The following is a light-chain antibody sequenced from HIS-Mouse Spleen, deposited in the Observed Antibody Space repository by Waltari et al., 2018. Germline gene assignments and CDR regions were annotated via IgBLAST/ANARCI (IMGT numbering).Light chain of an antibody. V-gene: IGLV2-23*03. Sequence: QSALTQPASVSGSPGQSITISCTGTRSDVGSSNLVSWYQQHPGKAPKLMLYEGSKRPSGVSNRFSGSKSGNTASLTISGLQAEDEADYYCCSYAGSSTFVFGGGTKLTVL. J-gene: IGLJ2*01. CDR2: EGS. CDR3: CSYAGSSTFV. CDR1: RSDVGSSNL.